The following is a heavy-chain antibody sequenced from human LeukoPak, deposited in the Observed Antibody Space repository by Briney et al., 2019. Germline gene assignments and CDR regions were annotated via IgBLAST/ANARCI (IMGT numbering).Heavy chain of an antibody. D-gene: IGHD4-11*01. CDR1: GYTFTGYY. Sequence: GASVKVSCKASGYTFTGYYMHWVRQAPGQGLEWMGWINPNSGGTDYAQKFQGWVTMTRDTSISTAYMELRRLRSDDTAVYYCARGGAVTTQIYSYYYGMDVWGQGTTVTVSS. CDR3: ARGGAVTTQIYSYYYGMDV. CDR2: INPNSGGT. V-gene: IGHV1-2*04. J-gene: IGHJ6*02.